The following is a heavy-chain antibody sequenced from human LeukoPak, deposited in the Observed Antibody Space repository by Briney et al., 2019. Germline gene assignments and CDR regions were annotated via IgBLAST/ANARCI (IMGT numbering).Heavy chain of an antibody. CDR1: GGSFSGYY. V-gene: IGHV4-34*01. Sequence: SETLSLTCAVYGGSFSGYYWSWIRQPPGKGLEWIGSIYHSGSTYYNPSLKSRVTISLDTSKNQFSLRLSSVTAADTAVYYCARRSEYFQDWGQGTLLTVSS. CDR3: ARRSEYFQD. J-gene: IGHJ1*01. CDR2: IYHSGST.